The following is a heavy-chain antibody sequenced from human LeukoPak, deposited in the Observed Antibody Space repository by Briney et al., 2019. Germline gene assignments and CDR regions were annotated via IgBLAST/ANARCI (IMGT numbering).Heavy chain of an antibody. CDR1: DYSISSGYGYY. Sequence: SETLSLTCTVSDYSISSGYGYYWGWVRQPPGKGLEWIGSIYYSCTTYYNPSLKSRVTISVDTSKNQFSLKLSSVTAADTALYYCAKHYMGSSYNHGLDCWGQGTLVTVSS. CDR3: AKHYMGSSYNHGLDC. CDR2: IYYSCTT. J-gene: IGHJ4*02. D-gene: IGHD3-10*01. V-gene: IGHV4-39*01.